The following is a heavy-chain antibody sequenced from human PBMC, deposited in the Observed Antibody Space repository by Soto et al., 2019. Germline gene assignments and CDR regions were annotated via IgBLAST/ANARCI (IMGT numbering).Heavy chain of an antibody. CDR2: IIPIFGTA. J-gene: IGHJ4*02. V-gene: IGHV1-69*13. CDR1: GGTFSSYA. CDR3: ARDIYYYDSSGYYFRGYFDY. Sequence: GASVKVSCKASGGTFSSYAISWVRQAPGQGLEWMGGIIPIFGTANYAQKFQGRVTITADESTSTAYMELSSLRSEDTAVYYCARDIYYYDSSGYYFRGYFDYWGQGTLVTVSS. D-gene: IGHD3-22*01.